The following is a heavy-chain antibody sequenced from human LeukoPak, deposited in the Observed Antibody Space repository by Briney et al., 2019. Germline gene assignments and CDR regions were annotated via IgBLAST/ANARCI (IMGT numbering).Heavy chain of an antibody. CDR1: GGSISSSSYY. Sequence: PSETLSLTCTVSGGSISSSSYYWGWIRQPPGKGLEWIGSICYSGSTYYNPSLKSRVTISVDTSKNQFSLKLSSVTAADTAVYYCARLKGYCSSTSCYGYFDYWGQGTPVTVSS. D-gene: IGHD2-2*01. CDR3: ARLKGYCSSTSCYGYFDY. V-gene: IGHV4-39*01. CDR2: ICYSGST. J-gene: IGHJ4*02.